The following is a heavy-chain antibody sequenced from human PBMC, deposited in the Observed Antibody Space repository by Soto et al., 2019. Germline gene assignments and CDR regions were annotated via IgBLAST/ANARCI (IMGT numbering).Heavy chain of an antibody. D-gene: IGHD6-13*01. CDR1: GASISSSSFH. CDR2: IYYSGST. Sequence: PSETLSLTYTVSGASISSSSFHWGWIRQTPGKGLEWIGSIYYSGSTYYSPSLKSRVTISVDTSKNQFSLKLSSVTAADTAVYYCARRERAAGTDWWFDPWGHGTLVT. J-gene: IGHJ5*02. CDR3: ARRERAAGTDWWFDP. V-gene: IGHV4-39*01.